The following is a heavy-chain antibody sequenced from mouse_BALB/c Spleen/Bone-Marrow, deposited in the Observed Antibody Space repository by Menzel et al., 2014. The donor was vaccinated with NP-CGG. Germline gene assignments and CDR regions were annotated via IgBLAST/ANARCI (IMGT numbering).Heavy chain of an antibody. D-gene: IGHD1-1*01. CDR3: ASYYYGSAWFAY. V-gene: IGHV14-3*02. J-gene: IGHJ3*01. Sequence: EVQRVESGAELVKPGASVKLSCTASGFNIKDTHMHWVKQRPEQGLEWIGRIDPANGNTKYDPKFQGKATITADTSSNTAYLQLSSLTSEDTAVYYCASYYYGSAWFAYWGQGTLVTVSA. CDR2: IDPANGNT. CDR1: GFNIKDTH.